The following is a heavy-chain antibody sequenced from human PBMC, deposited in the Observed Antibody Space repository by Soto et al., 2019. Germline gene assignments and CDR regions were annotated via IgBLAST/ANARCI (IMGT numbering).Heavy chain of an antibody. Sequence: GGSLRLSCAASGFTFSSYGMHWVRQAPGKGLEWVAVISYDGSNKYYADSGQGRFTISRDNSKNTLYLQMNSLRAEDTAEYYCAKDPRTSVLRFLEWLYEFDYWGQGTLVTVSS. J-gene: IGHJ4*02. D-gene: IGHD3-3*01. V-gene: IGHV3-30*18. CDR1: GFTFSSYG. CDR2: ISYDGSNK. CDR3: AKDPRTSVLRFLEWLYEFDY.